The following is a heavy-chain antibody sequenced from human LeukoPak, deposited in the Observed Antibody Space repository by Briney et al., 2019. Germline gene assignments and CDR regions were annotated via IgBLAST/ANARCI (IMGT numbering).Heavy chain of an antibody. Sequence: SVKVSCKASGGTFSSYAISWVRQAPGQGLEWMGGIIPIFGTANYAQKFQGRVTITADKSTSTAYMELSSLRSEDTAVYYCARAYFRRDGYNALDYWGQGTLVTVSS. D-gene: IGHD5-24*01. CDR3: ARAYFRRDGYNALDY. CDR1: GGTFSSYA. J-gene: IGHJ4*02. CDR2: IIPIFGTA. V-gene: IGHV1-69*06.